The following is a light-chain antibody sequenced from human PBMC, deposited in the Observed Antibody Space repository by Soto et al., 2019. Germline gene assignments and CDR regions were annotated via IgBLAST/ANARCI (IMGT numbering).Light chain of an antibody. CDR1: HSVSSSY. J-gene: IGKJ2*01. CDR3: QQYGSSPPYT. Sequence: EIVLTQSPGTLSLSPGERATLSCRASHSVSSSYLAWYQQNPGQAPRLLFYGAASRATCIPDRFSGRGSGTDITHTTSRREPDDYAVYYCQQYGSSPPYTFGQGNKLEIK. CDR2: GAA. V-gene: IGKV3-20*01.